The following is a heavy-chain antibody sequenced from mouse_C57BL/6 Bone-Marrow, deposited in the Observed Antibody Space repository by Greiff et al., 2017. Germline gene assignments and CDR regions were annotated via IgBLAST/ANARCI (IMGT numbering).Heavy chain of an antibody. D-gene: IGHD1-1*01. CDR1: GFTFSSYA. V-gene: IGHV5-9-1*02. Sequence: EVKLMESGEGLVKPGGSLKLSCAASGFTFSSYAMSWVRQTPEKRLEWVAYISSGGDYIYYADTVKGRFTISRDNARNTLYLQMSSLKSEDTAMYYCTRGYGSSYLYAMDYWGQGTSVTVSS. J-gene: IGHJ4*01. CDR2: ISSGGDYI. CDR3: TRGYGSSYLYAMDY.